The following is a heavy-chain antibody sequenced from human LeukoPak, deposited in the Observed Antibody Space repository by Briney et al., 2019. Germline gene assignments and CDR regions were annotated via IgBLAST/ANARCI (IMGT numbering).Heavy chain of an antibody. CDR3: ARDLNSAAYCGGDCYPSRSDY. CDR1: GFTFSSYA. CDR2: ISYDGSNK. V-gene: IGHV3-30-3*01. J-gene: IGHJ4*02. Sequence: PGRSLRLSCAASGFTFSSYAMHWVRQAPGKGLEWVAVISYDGSNKYYADSVKGRFTISRDNSKNTLYLQMNSLRAEDTAVYYCARDLNSAAYCGGDCYPSRSDYWGQGTLVTVSS. D-gene: IGHD2-21*02.